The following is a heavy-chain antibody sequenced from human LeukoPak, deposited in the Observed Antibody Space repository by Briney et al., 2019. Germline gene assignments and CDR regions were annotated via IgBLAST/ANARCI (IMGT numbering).Heavy chain of an antibody. D-gene: IGHD3-10*01. CDR3: ARDFYYGSGRFDY. CDR1: GFTFSNYE. J-gene: IGHJ4*02. V-gene: IGHV3-48*03. CDR2: ISSSGNTV. Sequence: GGYLRLSCAASGFTFSNYEMNWVRQAPGKGLEWVSYISSSGNTVYYADSVKGRFTISRDNAKNSLYLQMNSLRAEDTAIYYCARDFYYGSGRFDYWGQGTLVSVSS.